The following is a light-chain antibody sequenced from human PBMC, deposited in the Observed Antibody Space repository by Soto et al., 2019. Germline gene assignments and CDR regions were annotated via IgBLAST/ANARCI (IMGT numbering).Light chain of an antibody. CDR2: QND. CDR3: AGWDESLTGV. J-gene: IGLJ3*02. V-gene: IGLV1-47*01. CDR1: SSNIGNDY. Sequence: QSVLTQPPSVSAAPGQKVTISCSGSSSNIGNDYVSWFQQFPGAAPKLLIYQNDQRPSGVPDRFSASKSGTSASLAINGLRPDDEADYYCAGWDESLTGVFGGGTKLTVL.